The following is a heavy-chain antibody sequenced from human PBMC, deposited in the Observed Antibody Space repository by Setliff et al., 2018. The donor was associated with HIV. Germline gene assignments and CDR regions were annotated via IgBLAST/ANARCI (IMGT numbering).Heavy chain of an antibody. D-gene: IGHD1-1*01. CDR3: VRVPNQPPGTITVGYFDY. V-gene: IGHV3-48*03. J-gene: IGHJ4*02. Sequence: GGSLRLSCATSGFIFSSYEMNWVRQTPGKGLEWVSYIGGSGSARYYADSVEGRFTIFRDNAKNSVYLQMNSLRAEDTAVYYCVRVPNQPPGTITVGYFDYWGQGTLVTVS. CDR2: IGGSGSAR. CDR1: GFIFSSYE.